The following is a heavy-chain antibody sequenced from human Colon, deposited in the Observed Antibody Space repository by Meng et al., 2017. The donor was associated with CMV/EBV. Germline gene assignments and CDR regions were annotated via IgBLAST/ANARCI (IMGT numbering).Heavy chain of an antibody. Sequence: SGFTFSNAWMSWVRQAPGKGLEWVGRIKSKTDGGTTDYAAPVKGRFTISRDDSKNTLYLQMNSLKSEDTAVYYCTTDEVGMDFFDYWGQGTLVTVSS. CDR3: TTDEVGMDFFDY. V-gene: IGHV3-15*01. CDR1: GFTFSNAW. D-gene: IGHD2-21*01. CDR2: IKSKTDGGTT. J-gene: IGHJ4*02.